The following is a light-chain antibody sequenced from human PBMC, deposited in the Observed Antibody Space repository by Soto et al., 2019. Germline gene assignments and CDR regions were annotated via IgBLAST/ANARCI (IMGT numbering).Light chain of an antibody. CDR2: SAS. V-gene: IGKV3-15*01. CDR3: QQYNKCPLL. CDR1: QSVNNN. J-gene: IGKJ3*01. Sequence: EIVMTQSPVTLSVSPGERATLSCTASQSVNNNVAWYQQKPGHTPTLLIYSASIGATGTPARFSGSGSGSDFTLTLSSLQSEDFAVYYCQQYNKCPLLFGPGTKVDIK.